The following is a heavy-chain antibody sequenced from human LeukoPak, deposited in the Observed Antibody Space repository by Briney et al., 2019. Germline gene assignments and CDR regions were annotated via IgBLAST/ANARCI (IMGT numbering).Heavy chain of an antibody. CDR1: GGSISSYY. J-gene: IGHJ5*02. Sequence: SETLSLTCIVSGGSISSYYWNWIRQPPGKGLEWIGYIYYSGSTNYIPSLKSRVTMSVDTSKNQFSLKLRSVTAADTAVYYCARDLGYCSSTSCYTWFDPWGQGTLVTVSS. V-gene: IGHV4-59*01. CDR2: IYYSGST. CDR3: ARDLGYCSSTSCYTWFDP. D-gene: IGHD2-2*02.